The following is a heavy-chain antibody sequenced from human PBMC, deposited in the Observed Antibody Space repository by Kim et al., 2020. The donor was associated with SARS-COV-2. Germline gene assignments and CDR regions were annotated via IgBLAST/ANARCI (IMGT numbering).Heavy chain of an antibody. CDR1: GLSFSDSY. D-gene: IGHD5-12*01. CDR2: ISTRGESI. Sequence: GGSLRLSCAASGLSFSDSYMNWVRQAPGKGLEWLSFISTRGESIFYADSVEGRFTISRDNAKNSLYLQMNYLRDEDTAVYYCARSRNGYNAFGIWGQGVLVTVSS. V-gene: IGHV3-11*01. J-gene: IGHJ4*02. CDR3: ARSRNGYNAFGI.